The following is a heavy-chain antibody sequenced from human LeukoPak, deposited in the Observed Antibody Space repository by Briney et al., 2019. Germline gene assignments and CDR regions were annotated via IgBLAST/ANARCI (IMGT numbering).Heavy chain of an antibody. CDR1: GFTFSTYG. V-gene: IGHV3-30*18. Sequence: GRSLRLSCAASGFTFSTYGMHWVRQAPGKGLEWVAVISYDESSQYYADSVKGRFTISRDNSKNTLYLQMNSLRAEDTAVYYCAKVGYGGNTDYWYFDLWGRGTLVAVSS. J-gene: IGHJ2*01. CDR2: ISYDESSQ. D-gene: IGHD4-23*01. CDR3: AKVGYGGNTDYWYFDL.